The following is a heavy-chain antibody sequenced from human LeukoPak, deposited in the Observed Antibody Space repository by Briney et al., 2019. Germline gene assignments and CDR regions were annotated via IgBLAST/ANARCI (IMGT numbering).Heavy chain of an antibody. CDR2: ISSSSSTI. CDR1: GFTFSSYS. CDR3: ARDGAAAGTNYYYMDV. V-gene: IGHV3-48*01. Sequence: GGSLRLSCAASGFTFSSYSMNWVRQAPGKGLEWVSYISSSSSTIYYADSVKGRFTISRDNAKNSLYLQMNSLRAEDTAVYYCARDGAAAGTNYYYMDVWGKGTTVTVSS. D-gene: IGHD6-13*01. J-gene: IGHJ6*03.